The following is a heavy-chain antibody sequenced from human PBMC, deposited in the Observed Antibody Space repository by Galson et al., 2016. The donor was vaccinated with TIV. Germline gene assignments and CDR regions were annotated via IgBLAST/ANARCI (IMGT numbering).Heavy chain of an antibody. CDR2: INPYSADT. CDR3: ARGFNYGFDFYYGMDV. V-gene: IGHV1-2*02. CDR1: GYPFSAYY. Sequence: SVKVSCKASGYPFSAYYIHWVRQAPGQGLEWMGWINPYSADTNYAQSFQGRVSMTSDPSINTAYMELSRLRPDDTAIFFCARGFNYGFDFYYGMDVWGQGTTVTVSS. D-gene: IGHD5-18*01. J-gene: IGHJ6*02.